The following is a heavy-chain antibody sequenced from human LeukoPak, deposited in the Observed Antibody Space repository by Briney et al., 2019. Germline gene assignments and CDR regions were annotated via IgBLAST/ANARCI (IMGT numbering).Heavy chain of an antibody. Sequence: KPSETLSLTCTVSGGSIRSSSYSWGWIRQPPGKGLEWILSIYYSGSTYYNPSLKSRVTISVDTSKNQFSLKLSSVTAADTAVYYCARGWQQQLVRGVGWFDPWGQGTLVTVSS. CDR1: GGSIRSSSYS. D-gene: IGHD6-13*01. CDR2: IYYSGST. CDR3: ARGWQQQLVRGVGWFDP. V-gene: IGHV4-39*01. J-gene: IGHJ5*02.